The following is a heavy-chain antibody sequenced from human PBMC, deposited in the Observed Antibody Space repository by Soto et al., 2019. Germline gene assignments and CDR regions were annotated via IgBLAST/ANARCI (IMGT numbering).Heavy chain of an antibody. V-gene: IGHV1-58*01. CDR1: GFSFISPA. CDR2: NCVGRGNT. D-gene: IGHD1-26*01. Sequence: SVKVSCKASGFSFISPAVQWLRLARGQRPEGIGWNCVGRGNTEYAQKSQHRVTINRAMSTSTAHIDLRSVRYDRRALYYCAAEYSGRYFNVLDFWGQGTLVTVSS. J-gene: IGHJ4*02. CDR3: AAEYSGRYFNVLDF.